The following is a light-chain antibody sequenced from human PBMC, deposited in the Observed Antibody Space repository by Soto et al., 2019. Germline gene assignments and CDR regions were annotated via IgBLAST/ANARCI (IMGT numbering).Light chain of an antibody. CDR3: HSHVSSLGGSV. CDR2: GST. CDR1: TSNIGAGYD. V-gene: IGLV1-40*01. Sequence: QSVLTQPPSVSGAPGQRVTISCNGSTSNIGAGYDVHWYQQLPGTAPKPLIYGSTNRPSGVPDRFSGSKSGTSASLAITGLQAEDEADYYCHSHVSSLGGSVFGGGTQLTVL. J-gene: IGLJ2*01.